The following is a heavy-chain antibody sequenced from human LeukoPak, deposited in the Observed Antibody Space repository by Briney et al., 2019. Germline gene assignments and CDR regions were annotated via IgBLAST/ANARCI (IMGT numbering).Heavy chain of an antibody. D-gene: IGHD6-19*01. CDR1: GFTFSSYA. V-gene: IGHV3-23*01. Sequence: GGSLRLSCAASGFTFSSYAMSWVRQAPGKGLEWVSAISGSGGSTYYADSVKGRFTISRDNSKNTLYLQMNSLRAEDTAVYYRANSLSGWAGFDFDYWGQGTLVTVSS. CDR2: ISGSGGST. J-gene: IGHJ4*02. CDR3: ANSLSGWAGFDFDY.